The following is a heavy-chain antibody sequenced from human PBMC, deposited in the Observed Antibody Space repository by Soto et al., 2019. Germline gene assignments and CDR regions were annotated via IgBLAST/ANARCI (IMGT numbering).Heavy chain of an antibody. CDR2: IYYSGST. CDR1: GGSISSYY. D-gene: IGHD6-25*01. V-gene: IGHV4-59*01. J-gene: IGHJ5*02. CDR3: ARPHGGSSGWDNWFDP. Sequence: PSETLSLTCTVSGGSISSYYWSWIRQPPGKGLEWIGYIYYSGSTNYNPSLKSRVTISVDTSKNQFSLKLSSVTAADTAVYYCARPHGGSSGWDNWFDPWGQGTTVTVSS.